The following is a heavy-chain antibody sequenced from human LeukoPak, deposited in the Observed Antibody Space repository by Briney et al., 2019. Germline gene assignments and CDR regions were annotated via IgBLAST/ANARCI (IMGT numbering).Heavy chain of an antibody. V-gene: IGHV3-9*01. Sequence: PGRSLRLSCVASGFTFDEYAMHWVRQVPGKGLEWVSGIGWNTGSIAYVDSVKGRFTISRDNAMKSLYLQMDSLSAEDTALYYCAKGQEWELHSPLDYWGQGILVTVSS. D-gene: IGHD1-26*01. CDR2: IGWNTGSI. CDR3: AKGQEWELHSPLDY. J-gene: IGHJ4*02. CDR1: GFTFDEYA.